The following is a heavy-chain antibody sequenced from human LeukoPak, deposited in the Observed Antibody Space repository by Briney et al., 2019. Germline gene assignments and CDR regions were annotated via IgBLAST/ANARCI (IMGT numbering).Heavy chain of an antibody. D-gene: IGHD2-2*02. J-gene: IGHJ3*02. CDR2: IYYSGST. CDR3: ASPAAAISAANAFDI. CDR1: GGSISSYY. Sequence: SETLSLTCTVSGGSISSYYWSWIRQPPGKGLEWIGYIYYSGSTNYNPSLKSRVTISVDTSKNQFSLKLSSVTAADTAVYYCASPAAAISAANAFDIWGQGTMVTVSS. V-gene: IGHV4-59*01.